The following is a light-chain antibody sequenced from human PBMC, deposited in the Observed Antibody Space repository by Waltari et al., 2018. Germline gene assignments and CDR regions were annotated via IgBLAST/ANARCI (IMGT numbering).Light chain of an antibody. J-gene: IGKJ4*01. Sequence: DIQLTQSPSSLSASVGDRVTITCWASQRISSYLNWYQQKPGKAPKLLIYAASSLQSGVPSRFSGSGSGTDFTLTISSLQPEDFATYDCQQSYSTLRTFGGGTKVEIK. CDR2: AAS. CDR3: QQSYSTLRT. CDR1: QRISSY. V-gene: IGKV1-39*01.